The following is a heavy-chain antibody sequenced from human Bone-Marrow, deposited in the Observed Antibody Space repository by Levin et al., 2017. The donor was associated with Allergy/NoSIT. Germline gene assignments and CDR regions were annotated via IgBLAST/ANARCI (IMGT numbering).Heavy chain of an antibody. J-gene: IGHJ4*02. CDR2: ISAYNGNT. CDR1: GYTFTSYG. Sequence: GESLKISCKASGYTFTSYGISWVRPAPGQGLGGMGWISAYNGNTNYAQKLQGRVTMTTDTSTSTAYMELRSLRSDDTAVYYCARVGHYGDYYDYWGQGTLVTVSS. V-gene: IGHV1-18*01. D-gene: IGHD4-17*01. CDR3: ARVGHYGDYYDY.